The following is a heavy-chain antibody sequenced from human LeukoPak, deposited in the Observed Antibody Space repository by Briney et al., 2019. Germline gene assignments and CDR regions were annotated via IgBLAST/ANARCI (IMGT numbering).Heavy chain of an antibody. CDR3: ARGSTYYDSSGQVPFDY. Sequence: GGPLRLSCTASGFTFCIYNMNWVRQAPGKGLEWGSYISGSSSTIYYADSVKGRFTISRDNGKNTLYLQMNSLRAEDTAVYYCARGSTYYDSSGQVPFDYWGQGTLVTVSS. V-gene: IGHV3-48*01. J-gene: IGHJ4*02. CDR1: GFTFCIYN. D-gene: IGHD3-22*01. CDR2: ISGSSSTI.